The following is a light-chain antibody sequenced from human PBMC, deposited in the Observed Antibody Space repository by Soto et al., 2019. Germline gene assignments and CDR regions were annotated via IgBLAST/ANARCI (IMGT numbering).Light chain of an antibody. CDR3: HHYNNWPT. V-gene: IGKV3-15*01. CDR1: QSVSSN. Sequence: IVVTQSPATLSVSPGVRATLSCRASQSVSSNLGWYQQKPGQAPGLLIYGASTRATGIRARFSGRGSGTEFTVILTSLQSADFAVYYCHHYNNWPTLGQGTKVDSK. CDR2: GAS. J-gene: IGKJ1*01.